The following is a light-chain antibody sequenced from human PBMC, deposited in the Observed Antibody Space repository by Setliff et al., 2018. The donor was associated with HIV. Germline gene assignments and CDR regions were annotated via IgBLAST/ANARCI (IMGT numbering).Light chain of an antibody. CDR3: SSYVNINTLV. Sequence: QSALPQPASVSGSPGQSITISCTGTSSDIGAYNYVSWYQQHPGKAPKLMIYDVSSRPSGVSNRFSGSKSGNTASLTISGLQAEDEAAYYCSSYVNINTLVFGTGTKGTVL. J-gene: IGLJ1*01. V-gene: IGLV2-14*01. CDR1: SSDIGAYNY. CDR2: DVS.